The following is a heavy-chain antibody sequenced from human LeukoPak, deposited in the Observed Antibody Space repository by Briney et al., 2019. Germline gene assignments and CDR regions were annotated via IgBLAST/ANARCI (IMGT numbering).Heavy chain of an antibody. CDR2: IFYAGST. CDR3: ASGERGYSYGPLDY. J-gene: IGHJ4*02. CDR1: GGSIRSYY. V-gene: IGHV4-59*08. D-gene: IGHD5-18*01. Sequence: KPSQTLSLTCTVSGGSIRSYYWSWIRQPPGKGLEWIGYIFYAGSTTYNPSLKSRDTISIDTSKNQFSLKLNSVTAADAAVYYCASGERGYSYGPLDYWGQGTLVTVSS.